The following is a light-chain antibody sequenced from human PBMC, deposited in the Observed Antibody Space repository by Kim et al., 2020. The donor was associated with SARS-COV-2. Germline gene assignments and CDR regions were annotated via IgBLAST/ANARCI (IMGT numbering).Light chain of an antibody. CDR1: QNVYKY. Sequence: DIQVTQSPSSLSASIGDRVTITCRTSQNVYKYFNWYQQKPGGAPKLLISGVFNLRGGVPSRFSGSGSGTDFTLTITNLQPEDLATYYCQQNLNAPLTFGQGTRLEIK. CDR3: QQNLNAPLT. V-gene: IGKV1-39*01. J-gene: IGKJ5*01. CDR2: GVF.